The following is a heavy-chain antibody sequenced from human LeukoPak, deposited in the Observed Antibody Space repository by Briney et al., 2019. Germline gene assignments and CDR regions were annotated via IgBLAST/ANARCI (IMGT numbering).Heavy chain of an antibody. J-gene: IGHJ4*02. D-gene: IGHD3-10*01. CDR1: GYTFTDYY. Sequence: ASVKVSCKASGYTFTDYYIHWVRQAPGQGLEWMGWITPKSGATIYAQTFKGRVSMTSDTSVSTAYMELNSLSSDDTAVYYCARAYHLLRGVSPFGDWGQGTLVSVSP. CDR2: ITPKSGAT. V-gene: IGHV1-2*02. CDR3: ARAYHLLRGVSPFGD.